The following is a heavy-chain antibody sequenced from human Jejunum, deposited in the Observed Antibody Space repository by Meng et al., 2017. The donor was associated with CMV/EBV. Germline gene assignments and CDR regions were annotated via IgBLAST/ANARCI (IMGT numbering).Heavy chain of an antibody. CDR1: GYGFTIFG. CDR2: ISAKDGYT. V-gene: IGHV1-18*01. J-gene: IGHJ4*02. CDR3: ARAGAELTAHLDF. Sequence: VWLVQSGGEVKKPGASVTVSCKASGYGFTIFGISWVRQAPGQGLEWMGWISAKDGYTKYAQQFHDRVTMTTDTSTSTAYMELRSLRSDDTAVYYCARAGAELTAHLDFWGQGTLVTVSS. D-gene: IGHD1-26*01.